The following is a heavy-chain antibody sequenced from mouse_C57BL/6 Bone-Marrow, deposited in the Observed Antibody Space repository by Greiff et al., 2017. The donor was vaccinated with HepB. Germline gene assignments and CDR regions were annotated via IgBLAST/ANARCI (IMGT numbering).Heavy chain of an antibody. D-gene: IGHD1-1*01. V-gene: IGHV3-6*01. J-gene: IGHJ4*01. CDR2: ISYDGSN. CDR1: GYSITSGYY. Sequence: VQLKESGPGLVKPSQSLSLTCSVTGYSITSGYYWNWIRQFPGNKLEWMGYISYDGSNNYNPSLKNRISITRDTSKNQFFLKLNSVTTEDTATYYCARGYYGRAMDYWGQGTSVTVSS. CDR3: ARGYYGRAMDY.